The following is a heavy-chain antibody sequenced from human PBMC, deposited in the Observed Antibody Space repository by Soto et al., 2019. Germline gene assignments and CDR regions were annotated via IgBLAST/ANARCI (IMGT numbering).Heavy chain of an antibody. CDR3: ANPGLRGVVTRTYYYYGMDV. CDR2: ISYDGSNK. V-gene: IGHV3-30*18. CDR1: GFSFSNYG. J-gene: IGHJ6*02. D-gene: IGHD3-3*01. Sequence: QVQLVESGGGVVQPGRSLRLSCAASGFSFSNYGMHWVRQAPGKGLEWVAVISYDGSNKYYADSVKGRFTISRDNSXNTLYLQMNSLRAEDTAVYYCANPGLRGVVTRTYYYYGMDVWGQGTTVTVSS.